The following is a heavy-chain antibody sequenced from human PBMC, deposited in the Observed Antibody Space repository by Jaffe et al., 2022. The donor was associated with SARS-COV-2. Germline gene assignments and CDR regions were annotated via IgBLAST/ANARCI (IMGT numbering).Heavy chain of an antibody. Sequence: QVQLVESGGGVVQPGRSLRLSCAASGFTFSIHGMHWVRQAPGKGLEWVAIIWYDGSNTYYADSVKGRFTISRDNPKNTLYLQMNSLRAEDTAVYYCARIARYGSGTYALRGMDVWGQGTTVTVSS. CDR2: IWYDGSNT. CDR1: GFTFSIHG. D-gene: IGHD3-10*01. J-gene: IGHJ6*02. CDR3: ARIARYGSGTYALRGMDV. V-gene: IGHV3-33*01.